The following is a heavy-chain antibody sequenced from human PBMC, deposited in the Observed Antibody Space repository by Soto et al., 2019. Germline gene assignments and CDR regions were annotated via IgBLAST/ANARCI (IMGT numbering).Heavy chain of an antibody. CDR2: ISAYNGNT. D-gene: IGHD5-12*01. V-gene: IGHV1-18*04. J-gene: IGHJ4*02. CDR3: ARDPSGYASVLNFDY. CDR1: GYTFTSYG. Sequence: QVQLVQSGAEVKKPGASVKVSCKASGYTFTSYGISWVRQAPGQGLEWMGWISAYNGNTNYAQKLQGRVTMTTDTSTSTAYKELRSLRSDETAVYYWARDPSGYASVLNFDYWGQGTLVTVSS.